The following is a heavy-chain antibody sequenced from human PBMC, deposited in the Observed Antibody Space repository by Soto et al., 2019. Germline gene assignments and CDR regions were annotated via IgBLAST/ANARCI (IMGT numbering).Heavy chain of an antibody. V-gene: IGHV4-4*07. CDR3: VRDGTKTLRDWFDP. CDR2: IYATGTT. D-gene: IGHD1-1*01. CDR1: GASISGFY. Sequence: GPGPRKTSETLSLTCTVSGASISGFYWSWIRKSAGKGLEWIGRIYATGTTDYNPSLKSRVMMSVDTSKKQFSLKLRSVTASDTVVYYCVRDGTKTLRDWFDPWGQGISVTVSS. J-gene: IGHJ5*02.